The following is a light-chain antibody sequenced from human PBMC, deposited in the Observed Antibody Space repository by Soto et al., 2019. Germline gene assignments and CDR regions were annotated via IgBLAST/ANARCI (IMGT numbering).Light chain of an antibody. Sequence: IVLAQSRWTVCLAGGERGTLSCRASQSVSSSYLAWYQQKPGQAPRLLIYGASSRATGIPDRFSGSGSGTHFTLTISRLDTPAVPVYYSQQYATPPPWTFAQGTKVDIK. CDR1: QSVSSSY. CDR2: GAS. CDR3: QQYATPPPWT. J-gene: IGKJ1*01. V-gene: IGKV3-20*01.